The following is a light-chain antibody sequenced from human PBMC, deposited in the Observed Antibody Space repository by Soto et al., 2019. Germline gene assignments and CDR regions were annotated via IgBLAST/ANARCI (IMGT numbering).Light chain of an antibody. V-gene: IGKV2D-30*01. CDR3: MQGTHVPFI. CDR2: KVS. J-gene: IGKJ5*01. Sequence: DVVVTQSPLSLSVTLGQPASISCRCSQSLVYSDGRTYLTWFHQRPGQSPRRLIYKVSNLDSGAPDRFSGSGSGTDFTLKIRRVEAEDVGLYYCMQGTHVPFIFGQGTRLEIK. CDR1: QSLVYSDGRTY.